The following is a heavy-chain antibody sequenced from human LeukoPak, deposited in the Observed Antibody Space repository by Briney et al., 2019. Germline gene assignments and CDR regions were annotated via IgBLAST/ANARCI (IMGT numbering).Heavy chain of an antibody. CDR3: AKGGYRYEGNLDY. D-gene: IGHD3-16*02. CDR2: ISPKSNSK. J-gene: IGHJ4*02. V-gene: IGHV3-48*04. Sequence: GGSLRLSCADSDFTFSTYAMNWVRQAPGKGLEWVSYISPKSNSKYYADSVKGRFTISRDNAKNSLYLQMSSLRAEDTAVYYCAKGGYRYEGNLDYWGQGTLVTVSS. CDR1: DFTFSTYA.